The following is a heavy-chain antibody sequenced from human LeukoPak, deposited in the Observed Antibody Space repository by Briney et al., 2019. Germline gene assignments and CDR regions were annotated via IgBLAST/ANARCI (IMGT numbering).Heavy chain of an antibody. CDR2: IKPDGSEK. CDR3: AKDLGSKYYDFWSGYPTYYFDY. J-gene: IGHJ4*02. D-gene: IGHD3-3*01. Sequence: GGSLRLSCEGSGFTFSNYWMTWVRQAPGKGLEWVANIKPDGSEKHYVDSVEGRFTISRDNAKNTLYLQMNSLRAEDTAVYYCAKDLGSKYYDFWSGYPTYYFDYWGQGTLVTVSS. CDR1: GFTFSNYW. V-gene: IGHV3-7*01.